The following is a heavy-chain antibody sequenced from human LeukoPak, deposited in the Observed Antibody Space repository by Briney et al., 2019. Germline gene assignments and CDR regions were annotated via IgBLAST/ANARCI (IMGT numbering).Heavy chain of an antibody. CDR1: GFTVSSNY. J-gene: IGHJ4*02. CDR2: IYSGGST. V-gene: IGHV3-53*01. CDR3: AWVRYSSANDY. D-gene: IGHD6-25*01. Sequence: PGGSLRLSCAASGFTVSSNYMSWVRQAPGKGLEWVSVIYSGGSTYYADSVKGRFTVSRDNSKNTLYLQMNSLRAEDTAVYYCAWVRYSSANDYWGQGTLVTVSS.